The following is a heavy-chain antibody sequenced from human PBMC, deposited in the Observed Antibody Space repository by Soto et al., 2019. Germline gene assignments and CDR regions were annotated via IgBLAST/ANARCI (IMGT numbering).Heavy chain of an antibody. J-gene: IGHJ2*01. CDR1: GYTFTSYY. Sequence: QVQLVQSGAEVKKPGASVKVSCKASGYTFTSYYMHWVRQAPGQGLEWMGIINPSGGSTSYAQKFQGRVPRTRDTSTSTAHMGLSSLRSEDTAVYYCARGRYYDSSGYAVYWSFDLWGRGPLVTVSS. CDR2: INPSGGST. D-gene: IGHD3-22*01. CDR3: ARGRYYDSSGYAVYWSFDL. V-gene: IGHV1-46*01.